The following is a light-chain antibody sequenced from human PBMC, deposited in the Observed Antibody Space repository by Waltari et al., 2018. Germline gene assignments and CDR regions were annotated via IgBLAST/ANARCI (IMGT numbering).Light chain of an antibody. CDR2: AAS. CDR1: QSISTY. Sequence: DFQMTQSPSSLSASVGDRVTITCRASQSISTYLNWYQQKPGKAPNLLVYAASSLQSGVPPRFSGSGSDTDFTLTISSLQPEDFAAYYCQQSYSPLTFGGGTKVEIK. CDR3: QQSYSPLT. J-gene: IGKJ4*01. V-gene: IGKV1-39*01.